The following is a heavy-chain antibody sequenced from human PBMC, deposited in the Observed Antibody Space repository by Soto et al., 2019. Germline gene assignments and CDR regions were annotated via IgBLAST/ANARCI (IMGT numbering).Heavy chain of an antibody. CDR1: GFTFSSYS. J-gene: IGHJ4*02. Sequence: GXSLILSSAASGFTFSSYSMNCVRQAPCKGLEWVSYISSSSSTIYYADSVKGRFTISRDNAKNSLYLQTNSLRAEDTAVYYCARYSGYDSSGYDWVYFDYWGQGTLVTVSS. V-gene: IGHV3-48*01. CDR2: ISSSSSTI. D-gene: IGHD5-12*01. CDR3: ARYSGYDSSGYDWVYFDY.